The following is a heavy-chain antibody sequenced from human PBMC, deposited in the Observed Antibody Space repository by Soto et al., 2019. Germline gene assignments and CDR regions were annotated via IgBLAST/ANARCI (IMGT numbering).Heavy chain of an antibody. V-gene: IGHV4-31*03. CDR2: IYYSGST. J-gene: IGHJ5*02. CDR1: GGSISSGGYY. D-gene: IGHD6-13*01. CDR3: ERETRFGVRSEQQLVYWGDVFDP. Sequence: QLQLQEPGPGLVKPSQTLSLTCTVSGGSISSGGYYWSWIRQHPGQGLEWIGHIYYSGSTSYNPRCKGRVTISVDPSKNQFSLKLSSVTAAYAAVYYCERETRFGVRSEQQLVYWGDVFDPWCQGTLVTASS.